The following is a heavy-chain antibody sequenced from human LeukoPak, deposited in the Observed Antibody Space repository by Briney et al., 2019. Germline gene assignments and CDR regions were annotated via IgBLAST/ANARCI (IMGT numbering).Heavy chain of an antibody. Sequence: PSETLSLTCTVSGGSIGSYYWSWIRQPPGKGLEWIGYIYYSGSTNYNPSLKSRVTISVDTSKNQFSLKLSSVTAADTAVYYCASGPISGYDLDYWGQGTLVTVSS. J-gene: IGHJ4*02. D-gene: IGHD5-12*01. V-gene: IGHV4-59*01. CDR3: ASGPISGYDLDY. CDR2: IYYSGST. CDR1: GGSIGSYY.